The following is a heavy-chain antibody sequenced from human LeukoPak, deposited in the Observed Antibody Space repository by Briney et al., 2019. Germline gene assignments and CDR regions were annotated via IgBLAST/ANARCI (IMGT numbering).Heavy chain of an antibody. D-gene: IGHD2-8*01. J-gene: IGHJ4*02. Sequence: GGSLRLSCAASGFTFSSYAMHWVRQAPGKGLEYVSAISSNGGSTYYANSVKGRFTISRDNSKNTLYLQMGSLRAEDMAVYYCARPLCTNGVCYNDCWGQGTLVTVSS. CDR3: ARPLCTNGVCYNDC. CDR2: ISSNGGST. V-gene: IGHV3-64*01. CDR1: GFTFSSYA.